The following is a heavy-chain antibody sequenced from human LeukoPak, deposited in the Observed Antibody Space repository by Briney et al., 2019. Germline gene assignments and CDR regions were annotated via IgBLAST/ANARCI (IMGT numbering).Heavy chain of an antibody. Sequence: VASVKVSCKASGYTFTSYYMHWVRQAPGQGLEWMGIINPSGGSTSYAQKFQGRVTMTRDTSTSTVYMKLSSLRSEDTAVYYCARDQGWGGTRGAFGIWGQGTMVTVSS. CDR1: GYTFTSYY. CDR2: INPSGGST. D-gene: IGHD3-16*01. V-gene: IGHV1-46*01. CDR3: ARDQGWGGTRGAFGI. J-gene: IGHJ3*02.